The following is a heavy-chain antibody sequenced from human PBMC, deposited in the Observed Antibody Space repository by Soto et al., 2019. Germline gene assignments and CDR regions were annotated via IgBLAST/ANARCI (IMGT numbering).Heavy chain of an antibody. CDR1: GGSISSYY. CDR3: ARWDSRYYYYGMDV. V-gene: IGHV4-59*01. Sequence: SETLSLTCTVSGGSISSYYWSWIRQPPGKGLEWIGYIYYSGSTNYNPSLKSRVTISVDTSKNQFSLKLSSVTAADTAVYYCARWDSRYYYYGMDVWGQGTTVTVS. CDR2: IYYSGST. D-gene: IGHD6-13*01. J-gene: IGHJ6*02.